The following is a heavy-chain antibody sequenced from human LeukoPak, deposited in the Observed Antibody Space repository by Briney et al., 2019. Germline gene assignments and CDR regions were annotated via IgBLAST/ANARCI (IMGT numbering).Heavy chain of an antibody. Sequence: PGGSLRLSCAASGFTFSSYAMSWVRQAPGKGLEWVAVISYDGSNKYYADSVKGRFTISRDNSKNTLYLQMNSLRAEDTAVYYCARDFVPNYYGSGSYYTDAFDIWGQGTMVTVSS. CDR3: ARDFVPNYYGSGSYYTDAFDI. CDR2: ISYDGSNK. V-gene: IGHV3-30-3*01. CDR1: GFTFSSYA. D-gene: IGHD3-10*01. J-gene: IGHJ3*02.